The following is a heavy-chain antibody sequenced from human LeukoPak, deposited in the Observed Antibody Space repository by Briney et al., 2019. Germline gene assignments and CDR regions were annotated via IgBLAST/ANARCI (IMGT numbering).Heavy chain of an antibody. CDR1: GYSFTSYW. V-gene: IGHV5-51*01. D-gene: IGHD6-13*01. CDR2: IYPGDSDT. Sequence: GESLKISCKGSGYSFTSYWIGWVRQMPGKGLEWMGIIYPGDSDTRYSPSFQGQVTISADKSICTAYLQWSSLKASDTAMYYCARLRIAAAGTGSYWFDPWGQGTLVTVSS. J-gene: IGHJ5*02. CDR3: ARLRIAAAGTGSYWFDP.